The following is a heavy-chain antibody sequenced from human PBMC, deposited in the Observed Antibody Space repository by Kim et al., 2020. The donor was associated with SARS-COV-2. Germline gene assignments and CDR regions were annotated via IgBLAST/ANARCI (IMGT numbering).Heavy chain of an antibody. V-gene: IGHV3-66*01. CDR3: ARDSGSGYDPLDY. CDR2: IYSGGST. CDR1: GFTVSSNY. Sequence: GGSLRLSCAASGFTVSSNYMSWVRQAPGKGLEWVSVIYSGGSTYYADSVKGRFTISRDNSKNTLYLQMNSLRAEDTAVYYCARDSGSGYDPLDYWGQGTLVTVSS. J-gene: IGHJ4*02. D-gene: IGHD5-12*01.